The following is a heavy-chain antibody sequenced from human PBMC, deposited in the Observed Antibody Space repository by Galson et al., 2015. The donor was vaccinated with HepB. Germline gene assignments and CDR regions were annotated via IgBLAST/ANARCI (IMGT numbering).Heavy chain of an antibody. D-gene: IGHD2-21*01. V-gene: IGHV3-48*01. J-gene: IGHJ5*02. CDR2: ISISGGTV. CDR1: GFTLSSHS. CDR3: TTRDSVVIPGSQKRCDP. Sequence: SLRLSCAASGFTLSSHSMNWVRQAPGKGLEWISYISISGGTVHYADSVKGRFTISRDNVKTSVYLHLNNLRVEDTARYFCTTRDSVVIPGSQKRCDPWGQETLVTVSS.